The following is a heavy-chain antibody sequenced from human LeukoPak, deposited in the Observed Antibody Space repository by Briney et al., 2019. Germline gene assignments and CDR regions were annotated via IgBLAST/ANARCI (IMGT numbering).Heavy chain of an antibody. CDR1: GFTLSTYT. Sequence: GGSLRLSCAASGFTLSTYTMNWVRQAPGKGLEWVSFISSSSSYMYYADSVKGRSTISRDNTKKSLYLQMNSLRAEDTAVYYCARDFSGYDYNFDYWGQGTLVTVSS. CDR2: ISSSSSYM. V-gene: IGHV3-21*01. J-gene: IGHJ4*02. CDR3: ARDFSGYDYNFDY. D-gene: IGHD5-12*01.